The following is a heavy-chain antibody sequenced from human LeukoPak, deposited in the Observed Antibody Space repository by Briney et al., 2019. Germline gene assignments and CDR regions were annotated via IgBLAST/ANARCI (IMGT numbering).Heavy chain of an antibody. J-gene: IGHJ5*02. Sequence: GGSLRLSCAASGFTFSSYSMNWVRQSPGKGLEWVSYISGVGISGTSSTIYYADSVKGRFTITRYNDKNSVYLQMNNVRDEDTAVYYCARDRDYDFWSGYWALDPWGQGTLVTVSS. D-gene: IGHD3-3*01. CDR2: ISGVGISGTSSTI. CDR3: ARDRDYDFWSGYWALDP. V-gene: IGHV3-48*02. CDR1: GFTFSSYS.